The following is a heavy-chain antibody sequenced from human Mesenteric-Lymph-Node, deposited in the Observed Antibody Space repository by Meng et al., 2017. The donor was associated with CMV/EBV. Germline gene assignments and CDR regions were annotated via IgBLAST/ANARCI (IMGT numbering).Heavy chain of an antibody. CDR1: GGSLRGYY. Sequence: VQVHQWGAGLLKPSAPLSGTCGVSGGSLRGYYWNWIRQSPEKGLEWIGEINHSGSTTYNPSFTSRIIISVDTSTNQISLNMSSVTAADTAVYYCARGSSYDILTGYFDYWGQGALVTVSS. CDR3: ARGSSYDILTGYFDY. CDR2: INHSGST. V-gene: IGHV4-34*01. D-gene: IGHD3-9*01. J-gene: IGHJ4*02.